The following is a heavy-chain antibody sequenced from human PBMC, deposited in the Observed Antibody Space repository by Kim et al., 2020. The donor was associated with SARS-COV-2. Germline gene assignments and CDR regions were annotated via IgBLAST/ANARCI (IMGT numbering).Heavy chain of an antibody. Sequence: SVKVSCKATGDTFTNFPIHWVRQAPGQGLEWMGWISAGNGNTKYAQIFQDRLTITRDTSASTSYMELSSLQSEDTAVYYCARGDVVVITLWGQGTLVSV. CDR2: ISAGNGNT. V-gene: IGHV1-3*01. D-gene: IGHD3-22*01. J-gene: IGHJ4*02. CDR1: GDTFTNFP. CDR3: ARGDVVVITL.